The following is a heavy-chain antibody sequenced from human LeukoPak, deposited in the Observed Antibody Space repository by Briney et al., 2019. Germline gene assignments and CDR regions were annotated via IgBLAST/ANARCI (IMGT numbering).Heavy chain of an antibody. V-gene: IGHV3-30*18. CDR3: AKGGYYASSGSYAFDI. D-gene: IGHD3-22*01. J-gene: IGHJ3*02. CDR2: ISYDGTNK. Sequence: GGSLRLSCAASGFTFSHYAMHWVGQPPGKGLDWVAVISYDGTNKYYVDSVKGRFTISRDNSKNTLYLQMNSLRAEDTAVYYCAKGGYYASSGSYAFDIWGQGTVVTVSS. CDR1: GFTFSHYA.